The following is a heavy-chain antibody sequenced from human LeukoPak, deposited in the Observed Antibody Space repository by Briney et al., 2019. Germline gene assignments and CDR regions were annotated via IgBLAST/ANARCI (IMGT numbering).Heavy chain of an antibody. V-gene: IGHV4-59*04. CDR1: GASIRTYY. J-gene: IGHJ5*02. CDR2: IYYSGST. CDR3: ARHIGRSGGVGWFDP. D-gene: IGHD2-21*01. Sequence: SETLSLTCNVSGASIRTYYWCWIRQPPGKGLEWIGTIYYSGSTYYNPSLKSRVTISVDTSKNQFSLKLSSVTAADTAVYYCARHIGRSGGVGWFDPWGQGTLVTVSS.